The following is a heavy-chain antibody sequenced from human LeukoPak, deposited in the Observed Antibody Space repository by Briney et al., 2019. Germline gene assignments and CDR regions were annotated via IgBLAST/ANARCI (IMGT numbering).Heavy chain of an antibody. D-gene: IGHD4-23*01. J-gene: IGHJ5*02. Sequence: GRSLRLSCAASGFTFSSYAMHWVRQAPGKGLEWVAVISYDGSNKYYADSVKGRFTISRDNSKNTLYLQMNSLRAEDTAVYYCARDYGGNWFDPWGQGTLVTVSS. CDR2: ISYDGSNK. CDR3: ARDYGGNWFDP. CDR1: GFTFSSYA. V-gene: IGHV3-30*07.